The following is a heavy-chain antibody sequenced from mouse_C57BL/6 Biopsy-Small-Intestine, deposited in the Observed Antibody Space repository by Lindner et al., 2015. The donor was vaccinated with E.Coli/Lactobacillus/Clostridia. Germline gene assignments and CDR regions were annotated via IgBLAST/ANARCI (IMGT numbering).Heavy chain of an antibody. J-gene: IGHJ2*01. CDR2: IYPGDGDT. D-gene: IGHD2-5*01. CDR1: GYAFSSSW. CDR3: ATYSNYVSYFDY. V-gene: IGHV1-82*01. Sequence: VQLQESGPELVKPGASVKISCKASGYAFSSSWMNWVKQRPGKGLEWIGRIYPGDGDTNYNGKFKGKATLTADKSSSTAYMQLSSLTSEDSAVYFCATYSNYVSYFDYVGPRHHSHSLL.